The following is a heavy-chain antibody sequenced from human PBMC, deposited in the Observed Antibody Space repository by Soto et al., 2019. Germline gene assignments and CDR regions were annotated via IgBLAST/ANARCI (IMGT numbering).Heavy chain of an antibody. J-gene: IGHJ4*02. CDR1: GFSLSTGGVG. D-gene: IGHD6-19*01. CDR3: GHRLYSRAWPWDSGVFEY. Sequence: QITLKESGPTLVKPTQTLTLTCTFSGFSLSTGGVGVGWIRQPPGKALEWLALIYWDDDKRYSPALKSRLTITKDTSKNRGVVTMTAMDPVDSATYYCGHRLYSRAWPWDSGVFEYWGQGTLVTVSA. V-gene: IGHV2-5*02. CDR2: IYWDDDK.